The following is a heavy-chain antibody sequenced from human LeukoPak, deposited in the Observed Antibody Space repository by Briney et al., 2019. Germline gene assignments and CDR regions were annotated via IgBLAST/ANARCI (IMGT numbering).Heavy chain of an antibody. V-gene: IGHV3-23*01. CDR1: GFTFSKYA. D-gene: IGHD3-10*01. J-gene: IGHJ4*02. CDR3: AKASYGSGSYYTSLAD. Sequence: GGSLRLSCAASGFTFSKYAMSWVRQAPGKGLEWVSAISGSGESTYYADSVKGRFTISRDNSKNTLYLQMSTVRADDTAVYYCAKASYGSGSYYTSLADWGQGTLVTVSS. CDR2: ISGSGEST.